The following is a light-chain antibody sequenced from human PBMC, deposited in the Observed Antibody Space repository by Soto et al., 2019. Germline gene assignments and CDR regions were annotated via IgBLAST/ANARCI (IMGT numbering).Light chain of an antibody. Sequence: DTVMTQSPDSLALSLVESATINFKSIQSVLHPPNNHNYLSWYQQRPGQPPKLLISWASDRDYGVPERFTGSGSGTDFTLTINSLQAEDVAVYYCQQHYINPITFGQGTRLEI. CDR1: QSVLHPPNNHNY. CDR2: WAS. V-gene: IGKV4-1*01. CDR3: QQHYINPIT. J-gene: IGKJ5*01.